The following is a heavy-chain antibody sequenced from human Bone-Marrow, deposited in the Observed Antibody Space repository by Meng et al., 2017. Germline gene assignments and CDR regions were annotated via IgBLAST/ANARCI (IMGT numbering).Heavy chain of an antibody. CDR3: AKDKRERRRDLSRGVLIDY. CDR2: ISGSGGST. Sequence: GESLKISCAASGFTFSSYAMSWVRQAPGKGLEWVSAISGSGGSTYYADPVKGRFTISRDDSKNTLYLQMNSLGAEDTAVYYCAKDKRERRRDLSRGVLIDYWGQGTLVTVSS. D-gene: IGHD3-10*01. J-gene: IGHJ4*02. V-gene: IGHV3-23*01. CDR1: GFTFSSYA.